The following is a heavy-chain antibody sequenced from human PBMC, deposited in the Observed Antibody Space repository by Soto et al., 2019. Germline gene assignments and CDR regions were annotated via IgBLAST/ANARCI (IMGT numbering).Heavy chain of an antibody. V-gene: IGHV4-30-4*01. CDR3: ALRFGTA. J-gene: IGHJ6*02. Sequence: PSETLSLTCTVSGASISSGDYYWTWIRQPPGKGLKWIGYIYYSGTTYYNPSLKSRVSISLDASKNRFSLKLTSVTAADTGVYYCALRFGTAWGQGTTVTVSS. D-gene: IGHD5-12*01. CDR1: GASISSGDYY. CDR2: IYYSGTT.